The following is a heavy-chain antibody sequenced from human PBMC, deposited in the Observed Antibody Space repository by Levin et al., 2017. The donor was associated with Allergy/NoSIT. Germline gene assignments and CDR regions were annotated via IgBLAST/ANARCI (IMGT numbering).Heavy chain of an antibody. CDR1: GFTFGDYA. Sequence: GESLKISCTASGFTFGDYAMSWFRQAPGKGLEWVGFIRSKAYGGTTEYAASVKGRFTISRDDSKSIAYLQMNSLKTEDTAVYYCTRDPELGEEMATMFDYWGQGTLVTVSS. J-gene: IGHJ4*02. CDR3: TRDPELGEEMATMFDY. CDR2: IRSKAYGGTT. D-gene: IGHD5-24*01. V-gene: IGHV3-49*03.